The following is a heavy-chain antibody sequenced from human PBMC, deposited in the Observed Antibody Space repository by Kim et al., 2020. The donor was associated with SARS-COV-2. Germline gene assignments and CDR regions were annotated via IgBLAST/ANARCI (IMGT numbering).Heavy chain of an antibody. J-gene: IGHJ1*01. CDR3: AKVTSGSSGWFEYFQH. V-gene: IGHV3-23*01. D-gene: IGHD6-19*01. CDR2: IRDSGGST. CDR1: GFTFSNYA. Sequence: GGSLRLSCAASGFTFSNYAMSWVRQAPGKGLEWVSGIRDSGGSTKYADSVKGRFSISRDNSKNTLYLQMDSLRAEDTAVYYCAKVTSGSSGWFEYFQHWGQGTLVTVSS.